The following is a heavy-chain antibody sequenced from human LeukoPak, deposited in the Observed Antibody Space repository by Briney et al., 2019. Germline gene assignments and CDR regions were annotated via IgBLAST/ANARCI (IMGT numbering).Heavy chain of an antibody. CDR1: GGSISSGY. CDR3: ARGSPLDWYFDL. Sequence: SETLSLTCTVSGGSISSGYWNWIRQPPGKGLEWIGYIYYSGSTKYNPSLMSRVTISVDTSKNQFSLNLTSVTAADTATYYCARGSPLDWYFDLWGRGTLVSVSS. J-gene: IGHJ2*01. CDR2: IYYSGST. V-gene: IGHV4-59*01.